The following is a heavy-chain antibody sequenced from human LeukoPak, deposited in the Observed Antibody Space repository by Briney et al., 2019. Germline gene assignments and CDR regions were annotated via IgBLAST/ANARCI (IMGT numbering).Heavy chain of an antibody. CDR1: GHTFTSYG. D-gene: IGHD3-3*01. Sequence: ASVKVSCKASGHTFTSYGISWVRQAPGQGLEWMGWISAYNGNTDYAQKLQGRVTMTTDTSTSTAYMELRSLRSDDTAVYYCARDEYDFWSGYYYMDVWGKGTTVTVSS. CDR2: ISAYNGNT. J-gene: IGHJ6*03. CDR3: ARDEYDFWSGYYYMDV. V-gene: IGHV1-18*01.